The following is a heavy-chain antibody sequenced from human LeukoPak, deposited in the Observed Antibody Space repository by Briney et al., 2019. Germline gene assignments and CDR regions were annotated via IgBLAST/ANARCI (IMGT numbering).Heavy chain of an antibody. Sequence: SETLSLTCTVSGGSISGYYWSWLRQPPGKGLEWIGTVSYSGTTYYSPSLKSRVTISVDTSKNQFSLRLTSVTAADTALYYCAKLTCSSTFCPLDYWGQGTLVTVSS. D-gene: IGHD2-2*01. J-gene: IGHJ4*02. CDR1: GGSISGYY. V-gene: IGHV4-59*04. CDR2: VSYSGTT. CDR3: AKLTCSSTFCPLDY.